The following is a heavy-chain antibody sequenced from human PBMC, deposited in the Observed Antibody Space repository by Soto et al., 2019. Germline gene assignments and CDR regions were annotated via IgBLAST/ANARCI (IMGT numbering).Heavy chain of an antibody. CDR2: IIPIFGTA. D-gene: IGHD5-12*01. CDR3: AVRRWDGYKNDDY. CDR1: GGTFSSYA. J-gene: IGHJ4*02. Sequence: QVQLMRSGAEVKKPGSSVKVSCKASGGTFSSYAISWVRQAPGQGLEWMGGIIPIFGTANYAQKFQGRVTITADESTSTAYMELSSLRSEDTAVYYCAVRRWDGYKNDDYWGQGTLVTVSS. V-gene: IGHV1-69*12.